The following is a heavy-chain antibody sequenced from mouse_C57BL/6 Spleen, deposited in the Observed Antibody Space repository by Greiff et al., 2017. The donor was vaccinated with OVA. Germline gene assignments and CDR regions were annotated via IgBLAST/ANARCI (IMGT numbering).Heavy chain of an antibody. D-gene: IGHD1-1*01. CDR3: ARAFYYYGSSYVDY. CDR2: INYDGSST. CDR1: GFTFSDYY. J-gene: IGHJ4*01. V-gene: IGHV5-16*01. Sequence: EVMLVESEGGLVQPGSSMKLSCTASGFTFSDYYMAWVRQVPEKGLEWVANINYDGSSTYYLDSLKSRFIISRDNAKNILYLQMSSLKSEDTATYYCARAFYYYGSSYVDYWGQGTSVTVSS.